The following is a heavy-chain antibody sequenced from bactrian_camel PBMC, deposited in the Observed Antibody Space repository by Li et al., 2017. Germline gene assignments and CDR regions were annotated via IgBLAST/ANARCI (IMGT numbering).Heavy chain of an antibody. Sequence: VQLVESGGGSVQAGGSLRLSCAASGYPYTSICMGYFRQAPGKEREGVAAIYTREGKAHYADSVKGRFTISQGNSKNTVYLQMNSLKPEDTAIYYCAAEPRQHESCVGSVVAIWAFGTTGQGTQVTVS. V-gene: IGHV3S40*01. CDR1: GYPYTSIC. D-gene: IGHD6*01. CDR2: IYTREGKA. J-gene: IGHJ6*01. CDR3: AAEPRQHESCVGSVVAIWAFGT.